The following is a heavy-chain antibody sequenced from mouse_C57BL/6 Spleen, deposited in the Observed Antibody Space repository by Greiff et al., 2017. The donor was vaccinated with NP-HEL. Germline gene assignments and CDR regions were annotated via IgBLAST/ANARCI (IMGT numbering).Heavy chain of an antibody. J-gene: IGHJ2*01. V-gene: IGHV1-26*01. Sequence: EVQLQQSGPELVKPGASVKISCKASGYTFTDYYMNWVKQSHGKSLEWIGDINPKNGGTSYNQKFKGKATLTVDKSSSTAYMELRSLTSEDSAVYYCARDYSLDYWGQGTTLTVSS. D-gene: IGHD2-13*01. CDR2: INPKNGGT. CDR1: GYTFTDYY. CDR3: ARDYSLDY.